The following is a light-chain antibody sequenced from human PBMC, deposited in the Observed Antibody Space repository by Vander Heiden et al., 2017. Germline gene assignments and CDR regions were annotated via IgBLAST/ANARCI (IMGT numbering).Light chain of an antibody. Sequence: DIQMTQSPSSLSASVGDRITISCQASQGIANSLYWFQQKPGKAPKLLIYDASYLEPGVPSKFSGTGYGTHFTFTISSLQPEDIATYYCQPYGALPFTFGPGTKVEIK. CDR2: DAS. CDR3: QPYGALPFT. CDR1: QGIANS. J-gene: IGKJ3*01. V-gene: IGKV1-33*01.